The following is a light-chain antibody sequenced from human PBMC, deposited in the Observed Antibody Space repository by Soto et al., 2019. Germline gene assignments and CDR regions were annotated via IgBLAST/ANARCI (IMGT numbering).Light chain of an antibody. CDR3: MQVLQTPET. Sequence: DIVMTQSPLSLPVTPGEPASISCRSSQSLLHSNGYNYLDWYLQKPGQSPQLLIYLGSNRAAGVPDRFSGSGSGTDFTLKISRVEAEDLGVYYCMQVLQTPETFGQGTKVEIK. V-gene: IGKV2-28*01. CDR1: QSLLHSNGYNY. J-gene: IGKJ1*01. CDR2: LGS.